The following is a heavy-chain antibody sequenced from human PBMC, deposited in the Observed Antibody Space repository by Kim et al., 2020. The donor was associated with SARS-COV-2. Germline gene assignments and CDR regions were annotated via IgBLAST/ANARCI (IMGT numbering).Heavy chain of an antibody. Sequence: YADSVRGRLTIHRDNDKTSVYLQMNSLRAEDTAVYYCARVHPPQRYNARDVWGQGTKVTVSS. D-gene: IGHD3-16*02. CDR3: ARVHPPQRYNARDV. V-gene: IGHV3-21*01. J-gene: IGHJ6*02.